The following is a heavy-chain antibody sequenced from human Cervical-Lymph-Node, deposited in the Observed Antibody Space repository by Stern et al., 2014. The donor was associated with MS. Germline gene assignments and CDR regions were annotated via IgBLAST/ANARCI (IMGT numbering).Heavy chain of an antibody. D-gene: IGHD1-26*01. CDR2: IWRDGSNK. J-gene: IGHJ4*02. V-gene: IGHV3-33*01. CDR3: ARGRSGTWPFDY. CDR1: GFNFSTSG. Sequence: VQLVESGGGVVQPGRSLRLSCAASGFNFSTSGMHWVRQIPGKGLEWVGVIWRDGSNKYYGDSVEGRFTISRDNSKNTLYLEMSSLRAEDTAVYYCARGRSGTWPFDYCGQGTLVTVSS.